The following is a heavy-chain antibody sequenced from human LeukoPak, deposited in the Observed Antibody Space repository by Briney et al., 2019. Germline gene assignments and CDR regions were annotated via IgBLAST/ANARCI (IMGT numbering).Heavy chain of an antibody. CDR3: ARDFGGYPY. Sequence: GGSLRLSCAASGFTFTTYWMSWVRQAPGKGLEWVANIKEDESERYYVDSVKGRFTISRDNAKNSLYLQMNSLRVEDTAVYYCARDFGGYPYWGQGTLVTVSS. D-gene: IGHD2-15*01. V-gene: IGHV3-7*03. CDR1: GFTFTTYW. J-gene: IGHJ4*02. CDR2: IKEDESER.